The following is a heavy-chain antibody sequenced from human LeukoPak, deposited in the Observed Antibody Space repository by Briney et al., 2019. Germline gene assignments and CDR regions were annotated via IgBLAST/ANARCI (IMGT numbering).Heavy chain of an antibody. D-gene: IGHD3-10*01. CDR3: VKDRVDGSGSQFDF. CDR1: GFTFSNYH. Sequence: PGGSLRLSCAASGFTFSNYHMIWVRQAPGKGLEWVSSISGSGTTTYYADSVKGRFTISRDNAMDRLYLQMNSLRADDTAVYYCVKDRVDGSGSQFDFWGQGSLVIVSS. V-gene: IGHV3-21*04. CDR2: ISGSGTTT. J-gene: IGHJ4*02.